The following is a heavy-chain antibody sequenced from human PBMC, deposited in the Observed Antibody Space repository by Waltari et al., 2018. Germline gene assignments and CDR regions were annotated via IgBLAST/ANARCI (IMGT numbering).Heavy chain of an antibody. CDR3: ARALRDGYSYGYGYYYYGMDV. J-gene: IGHJ6*02. CDR1: GFTFNTYA. CDR2: MSSDGERK. D-gene: IGHD5-18*01. V-gene: IGHV3-30*01. Sequence: QVQLVESGGGVVQPGRSLRLSCVASGFTFNTYAIHWVRQMPGKGLEWVAVMSSDGERKYYAASVKGRFTISRDNSKNKISLQMNSLRAEDTAVYYCARALRDGYSYGYGYYYYGMDVWGLGTTVTVSS.